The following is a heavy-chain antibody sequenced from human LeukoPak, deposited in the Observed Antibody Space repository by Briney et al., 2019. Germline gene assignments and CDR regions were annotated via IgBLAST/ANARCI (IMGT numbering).Heavy chain of an antibody. Sequence: ASVKVSCKASGDTISRHAMSWVRQATGQGLEWMGWMNPNSGNTGYAQKFQGRVTITRNTSISTAYMELSSLRSEDTAVYYCARGGYCSSTSCKIKWFDPWGQGTLVTVSS. CDR3: ARGGYCSSTSCKIKWFDP. D-gene: IGHD2-2*01. J-gene: IGHJ5*02. CDR1: GDTISRHA. CDR2: MNPNSGNT. V-gene: IGHV1-8*03.